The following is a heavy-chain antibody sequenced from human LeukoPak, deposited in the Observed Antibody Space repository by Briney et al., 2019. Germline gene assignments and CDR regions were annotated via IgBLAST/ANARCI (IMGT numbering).Heavy chain of an antibody. CDR1: GFTFSSYG. D-gene: IGHD3-22*01. V-gene: IGHV3-21*01. J-gene: IGHJ4*02. Sequence: GRSLRLSCAASGFTFSSYGMHWVRQAPGKGLEWVSSISSSSSCIYYADSVKGRFTISRDNAKNSLYLQMNSLRAEDTAVYYCARDSDSSGYCDYWGQGTLVTVSS. CDR3: ARDSDSSGYCDY. CDR2: ISSSSSCI.